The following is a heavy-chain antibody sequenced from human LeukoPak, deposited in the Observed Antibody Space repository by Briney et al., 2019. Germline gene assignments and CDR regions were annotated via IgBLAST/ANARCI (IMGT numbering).Heavy chain of an antibody. J-gene: IGHJ4*02. D-gene: IGHD3-10*01. CDR3: ARDFGSGSRWFDY. V-gene: IGHV3-48*01. CDR1: GFTFSSYG. Sequence: GGSLRLSCAASGFTFSSYGMSWVRQAPGKGLEWISYISSSGTTIYYADSVKGRFTISRDNAKNSLSLQMNGLRADDTAVYYCARDFGSGSRWFDYWGRGTLVTVSS. CDR2: ISSSGTTI.